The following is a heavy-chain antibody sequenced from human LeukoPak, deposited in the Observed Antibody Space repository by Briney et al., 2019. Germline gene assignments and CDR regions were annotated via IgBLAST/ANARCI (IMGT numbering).Heavy chain of an antibody. CDR3: ARHGRHTYIDY. CDR2: IYYSGST. J-gene: IGHJ4*02. V-gene: IGHV4-59*08. D-gene: IGHD1-26*01. CDR1: GGSICSYY. Sequence: PSETLSLTCTVSGGSICSYYWTWIRQPPGKGLEWIGYIYYSGSTNYKPSLESRVTISVDTSKNQFSLNLTSVTAADTAVYYCARHGRHTYIDYWGQGTLVTVSS.